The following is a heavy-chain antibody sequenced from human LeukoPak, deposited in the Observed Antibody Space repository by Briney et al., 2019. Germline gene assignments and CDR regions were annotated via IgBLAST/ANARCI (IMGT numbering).Heavy chain of an antibody. J-gene: IGHJ3*02. D-gene: IGHD1-1*01. CDR3: ARALGWNGSRGAFDI. CDR1: GFTFSSYS. V-gene: IGHV3-21*01. CDR2: ISSSSSYI. Sequence: GGSLRLSCAASGFTFSSYSMNWVRQAPGKGLEWVSSISSSSSYIYYADSVKGRFTISRDNAKNSLYLQMNSLRAEDTAVYYCARALGWNGSRGAFDIWGQGTMVTVSS.